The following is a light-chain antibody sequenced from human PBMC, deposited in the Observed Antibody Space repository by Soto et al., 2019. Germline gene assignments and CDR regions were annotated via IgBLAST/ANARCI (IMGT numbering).Light chain of an antibody. CDR3: QQGDNWPLT. CDR2: DTF. V-gene: IGKV3-11*01. Sequence: EIVLTQSPVTLSLSPGERATLSCRASQDVGRYVAWYQHRGGQAPRLVIYDTFNRATGIPDRISGGGSGADFTLTISSLQSGDSAVYFCQQGDNWPLTFGQGTRVEIK. J-gene: IGKJ5*01. CDR1: QDVGRY.